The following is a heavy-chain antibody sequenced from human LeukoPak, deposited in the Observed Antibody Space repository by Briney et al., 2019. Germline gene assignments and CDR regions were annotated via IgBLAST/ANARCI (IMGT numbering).Heavy chain of an antibody. V-gene: IGHV1-3*03. CDR3: ARDKFGYYDSSGYYPTKNWFDP. D-gene: IGHD3-22*01. Sequence: GASVKVSCKASGGTFSSYAISWVRQAPGQRLEWMGWINAGNGNTKYSQEFQGRVTITRDTSASTAYMELSSLRSEDMAVYYCARDKFGYYDSSGYYPTKNWFDPWGQGTLVTVSS. CDR2: INAGNGNT. J-gene: IGHJ5*02. CDR1: GGTFSSYA.